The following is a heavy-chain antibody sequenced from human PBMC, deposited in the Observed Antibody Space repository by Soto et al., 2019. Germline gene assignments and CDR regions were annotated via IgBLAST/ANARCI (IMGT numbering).Heavy chain of an antibody. CDR1: SGSIFTTNW. J-gene: IGHJ3*01. CDR3: ARKPDVATAKVGGGYVFDV. D-gene: IGHD3-16*01. Sequence: QVQLQESGPGLVKPSGTLSLTCAASSGSIFTTNWWSWVRQSPGRGLQWIGDIYHSGSPKYNPSLNSRVRISIDKSKDRFFLNLNSGTAADTAAYYCARKPDVATAKVGGGYVFDVWGQGTMVTVSS. CDR2: IYHSGSP. V-gene: IGHV4-4*02.